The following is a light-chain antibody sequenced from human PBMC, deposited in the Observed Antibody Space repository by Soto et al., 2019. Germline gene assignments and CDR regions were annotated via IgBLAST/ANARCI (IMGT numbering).Light chain of an antibody. J-gene: IGLJ7*01. CDR2: KDS. Sequence: SYELTQPPSVSVSPGQTARITCSGDALPKQYAYWYQQKPGQAPVLVIYKDSERPSGIPERFSGSSSGTTVTLTISGVQAEDEADYYCQSADSSGTYPGAVFGGGTQLTVL. V-gene: IGLV3-25*03. CDR1: ALPKQY. CDR3: QSADSSGTYPGAV.